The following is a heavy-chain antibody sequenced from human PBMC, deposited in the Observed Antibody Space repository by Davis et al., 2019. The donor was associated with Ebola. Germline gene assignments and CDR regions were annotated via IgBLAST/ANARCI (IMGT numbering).Heavy chain of an antibody. CDR2: ISDSGGST. Sequence: GGSLRLSCAASGFTFSSYAMSWVRQAPGKGLEWVSAISDSGGSTYYADSVKGRFTISRDNSKNTLYLQMNSLRAEDTAVYYCAKSVTVTTLGYFDYWGQGTLVTVSS. D-gene: IGHD4-17*01. V-gene: IGHV3-23*01. CDR1: GFTFSSYA. CDR3: AKSVTVTTLGYFDY. J-gene: IGHJ4*02.